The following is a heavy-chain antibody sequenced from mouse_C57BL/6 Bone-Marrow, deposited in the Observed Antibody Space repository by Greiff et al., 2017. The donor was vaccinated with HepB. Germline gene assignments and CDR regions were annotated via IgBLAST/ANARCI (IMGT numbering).Heavy chain of an antibody. D-gene: IGHD1-2*01. V-gene: IGHV5-6*01. CDR1: GFTFSSYG. J-gene: IGHJ3*01. Sequence: DVQLVESGGDLVKPGGSLKLSCAASGFTFSSYGMSWVRQTPDKRLEWVATISSGGSYTYYPDSVKGRFTISRDNAKNTLYLQMSSLKSEDTAMYYCARQGLRPFAYWGQGTLVTVSA. CDR2: ISSGGSYT. CDR3: ARQGLRPFAY.